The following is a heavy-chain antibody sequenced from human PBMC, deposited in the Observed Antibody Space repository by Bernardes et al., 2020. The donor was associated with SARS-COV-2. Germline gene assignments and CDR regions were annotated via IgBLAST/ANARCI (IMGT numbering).Heavy chain of an antibody. CDR3: ARERPDITGTPRD. CDR2: MNPSTGYT. D-gene: IGHD1-7*01. V-gene: IGHV1-2*02. Sequence: MNPSTGYTRYAQKFQGRVTMTRDTSISTVYMELSRLRSDDTAVYYCARERPDITGTPRDWGQGTLVTVSS. J-gene: IGHJ4*02.